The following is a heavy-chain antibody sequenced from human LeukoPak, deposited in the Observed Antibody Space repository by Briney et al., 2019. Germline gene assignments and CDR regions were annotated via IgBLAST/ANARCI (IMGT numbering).Heavy chain of an antibody. CDR2: FSVSDATT. J-gene: IGHJ4*02. V-gene: IGHV3-23*01. CDR1: GFTFSSYA. CDR3: AKDPYVYYGDYIIR. D-gene: IGHD4-17*01. Sequence: GGSLRLSCAASGFTFSSYAMSWVRQAPGKGLEWVSGFSVSDATTYYADSVKGRFTISRDNSKNTLYLQINSLRVEDTAVYYCAKDPYVYYGDYIIRWGQGTLVIVSS.